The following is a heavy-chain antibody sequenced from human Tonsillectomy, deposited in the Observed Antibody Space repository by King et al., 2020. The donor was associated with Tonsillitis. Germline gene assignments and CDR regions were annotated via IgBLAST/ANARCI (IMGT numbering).Heavy chain of an antibody. CDR1: GFTFSNYA. CDR3: GGGESYGSSDS. CDR2: ISSNGGTT. J-gene: IGHJ4*02. D-gene: IGHD5-18*01. Sequence: VQLVESGGGLVQPGGSLSLSCAASGFTFSNYALHWVRQAPGKGLEFVSAISSNGGTTYYAHSVKGRLTISRDNSKNTLYLQMGRLRAEDMAVYYCGGGESYGSSDSWGQGTLVTVSS. V-gene: IGHV3-64*01.